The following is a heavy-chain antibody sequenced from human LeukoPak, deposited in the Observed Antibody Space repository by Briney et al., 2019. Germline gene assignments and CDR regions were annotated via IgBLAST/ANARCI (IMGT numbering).Heavy chain of an antibody. CDR1: GFSFSSYS. D-gene: IGHD3-10*01. Sequence: GGSLRLSCAASGFSFSSYSMNWVRQPPGQGLEWVSVIYSGGTTYYADSAKGRFPISRDNSKNTLYLQMNSLRAEDTAVYYCATNYGSGRYYYYYMDVWGKGTTVTISS. J-gene: IGHJ6*03. CDR2: IYSGGTT. CDR3: ATNYGSGRYYYYYMDV. V-gene: IGHV3-66*01.